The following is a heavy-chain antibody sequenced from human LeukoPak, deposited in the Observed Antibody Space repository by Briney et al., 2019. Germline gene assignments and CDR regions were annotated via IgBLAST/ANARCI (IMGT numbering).Heavy chain of an antibody. CDR1: GGSISYYY. CDR3: ARVVHPRGRDFWSGYFVVPGGYFDY. Sequence: SETMSLICTVSGGSISYYYWSWVRQSPGKGLEWIGYVYNGGRTKSNASLKGRVTISVDTSKNQFSLRLNSVTAADTAVYYCARVVHPRGRDFWSGYFVVPGGYFDYWGQGTLVTVSS. CDR2: VYNGGRT. J-gene: IGHJ4*02. V-gene: IGHV4-59*01. D-gene: IGHD3-3*01.